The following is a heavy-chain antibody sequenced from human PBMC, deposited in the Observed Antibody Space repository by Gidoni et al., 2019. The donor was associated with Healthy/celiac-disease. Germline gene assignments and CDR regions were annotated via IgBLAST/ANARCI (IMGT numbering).Heavy chain of an antibody. CDR1: GGSISSSSYS. D-gene: IGHD3-3*01. CDR3: ARHGIFGVVGY. V-gene: IGHV4-39*01. CDR2: IYYSGSP. J-gene: IGHJ4*02. Sequence: QLQLQESGPGLAKPSATLSLTCTVSGGSISSSSYSWGWIRQPPGTGLAWIGSIYYSGSPSYNPSLKSRVTISVDTSKNQFALKLSSVTAADTAVYYCARHGIFGVVGYWGQGTLVTVSS.